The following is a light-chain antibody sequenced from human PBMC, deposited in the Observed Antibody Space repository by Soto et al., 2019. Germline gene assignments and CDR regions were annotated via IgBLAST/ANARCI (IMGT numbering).Light chain of an antibody. CDR2: SAS. J-gene: IGKJ1*01. CDR1: QNLGTLY. V-gene: IGKV3-20*01. CDR3: QQYAGSPRT. Sequence: EIVWTQSPGTLSLSPGERGTLSCRASQNLGTLYLAWFQQKSGQAPRLLIYSASRRATGIPDRFTGSGSGTDFTLTINRVEPEDFAVYVCQQYAGSPRTFGQGTKVDIK.